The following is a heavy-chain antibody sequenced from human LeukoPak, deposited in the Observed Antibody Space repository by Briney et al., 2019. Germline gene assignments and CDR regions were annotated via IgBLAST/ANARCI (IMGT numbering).Heavy chain of an antibody. D-gene: IGHD3-3*01. Sequence: GESLKISCKASGYSFSSYWIAWVRQMPGKGLEWMGIIYPGDSDTRYSPSFQGQVTISADKSISTAYLQWSSLKASDTAMYYCARHKTYYDFWRSTGYDYWGQGTLVTVSS. CDR1: GYSFSSYW. V-gene: IGHV5-51*01. CDR3: ARHKTYYDFWRSTGYDY. CDR2: IYPGDSDT. J-gene: IGHJ4*02.